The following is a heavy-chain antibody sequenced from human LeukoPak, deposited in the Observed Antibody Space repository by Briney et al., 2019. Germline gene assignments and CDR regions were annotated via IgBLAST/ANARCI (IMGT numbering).Heavy chain of an antibody. J-gene: IGHJ4*02. D-gene: IGHD1-26*01. CDR1: GDSISTYY. CDR2: IYSSGNT. Sequence: SETLSLTRSFSGDSISTYYWSWIRQSPGKGLEWIGHIYSSGNTDYNSSLKSRVTISVDTSKSQFSLRLSSVTATDTAVYYCARLRWQLVGPYFDYWGQGILVTVSS. CDR3: ARLRWQLVGPYFDY. V-gene: IGHV4-59*01.